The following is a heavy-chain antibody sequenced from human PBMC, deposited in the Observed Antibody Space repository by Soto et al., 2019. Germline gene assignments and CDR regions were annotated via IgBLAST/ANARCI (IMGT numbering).Heavy chain of an antibody. D-gene: IGHD6-13*01. J-gene: IGHJ4*02. V-gene: IGHV4-59*08. Sequence: QVQLQESGPGLVKPSETLSLTCTVSGGSIGNSYWSCIRQSPGNGLEWIGYIYYSGSSNYNPSLKSRVSISVDTSKNQFSLKLSSVTAADTAVYYCARHSSSWPIFDFWGQGTLVIVSS. CDR3: ARHSSSWPIFDF. CDR1: GGSIGNSY. CDR2: IYYSGSS.